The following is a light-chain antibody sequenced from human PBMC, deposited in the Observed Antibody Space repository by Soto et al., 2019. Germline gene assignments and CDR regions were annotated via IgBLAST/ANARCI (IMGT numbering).Light chain of an antibody. V-gene: IGKV3-11*01. CDR2: DAS. J-gene: IGKJ1*01. CDR3: QQRYNWPPWT. CDR1: RSVGSF. Sequence: EIVLTQSPATLSLSPGERATLSCRASRSVGSFLAWYQQKPGQAPRLLIYDASNRATGIPARFSGSGSGTDFTLTISSLEPEDFAVYYCQQRYNWPPWTFGQGTKVEIK.